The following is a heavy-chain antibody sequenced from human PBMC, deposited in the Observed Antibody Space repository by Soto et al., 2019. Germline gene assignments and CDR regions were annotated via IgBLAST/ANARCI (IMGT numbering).Heavy chain of an antibody. CDR2: ISGSGGTI. CDR1: GFTFSSYA. V-gene: IGHV3-23*01. Sequence: PGGSLRLSCAASGFTFSSYAMSWVRQAPGKGLEWVSAISGSGGTINYADSVKGRLTISRDNAKNSLYLQMNSLRAEDTAVYHCARERYYYDSSGYQFDYWGQGTLVTVSS. CDR3: ARERYYYDSSGYQFDY. D-gene: IGHD3-22*01. J-gene: IGHJ4*02.